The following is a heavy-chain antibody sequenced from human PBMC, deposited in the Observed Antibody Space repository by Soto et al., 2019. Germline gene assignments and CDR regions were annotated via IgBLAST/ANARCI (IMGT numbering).Heavy chain of an antibody. CDR2: IRSKAYGGTT. V-gene: IGHV3-49*05. CDR1: GFTFGDYA. Sequence: EVQLVESGGGLVKPGRSLRLSCTASGFTFGDYAMSWFRQAPGKWLERGGFIRSKAYGGTTEYAASVTGRFTMSRDDSKGIAYRQMNSLTTEDTAVYYCHRCVDIVVVPAAPGGEEPTSWGPGTLVTVSS. J-gene: IGHJ5*02. D-gene: IGHD2-2*01. CDR3: HRCVDIVVVPAAPGGEEPTS.